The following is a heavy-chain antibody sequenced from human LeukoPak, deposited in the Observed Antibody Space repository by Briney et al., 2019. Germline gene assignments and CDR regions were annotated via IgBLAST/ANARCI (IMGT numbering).Heavy chain of an antibody. CDR3: ARDMVRGAGAFDI. Sequence: GASVKVSCKASGYTFTGYYMHWVRQAPGQGLEWMGWINPNSGGTNYAQKFQGRVTMTRDTSISTAYMELSRLRSDDTAVYYCARDMVRGAGAFDIWGQGTMVTVSS. J-gene: IGHJ3*02. CDR1: GYTFTGYY. CDR2: INPNSGGT. V-gene: IGHV1-2*02. D-gene: IGHD3-10*01.